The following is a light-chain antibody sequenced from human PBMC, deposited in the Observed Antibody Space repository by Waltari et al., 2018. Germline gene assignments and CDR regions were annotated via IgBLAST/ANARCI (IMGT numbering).Light chain of an antibody. CDR2: DAS. CDR3: QQYDNLPPHT. V-gene: IGKV1-33*01. CDR1: QDIINY. Sequence: DIQLTQSPSSLSASVGDRVTTTCQASQDIINYLNWYQQKPGKAPKLLIYDASNLETGGPSRFSGSGSGTDFTFTISSLQPEDIATYYCQQYDNLPPHTFGQGTKLEIK. J-gene: IGKJ2*01.